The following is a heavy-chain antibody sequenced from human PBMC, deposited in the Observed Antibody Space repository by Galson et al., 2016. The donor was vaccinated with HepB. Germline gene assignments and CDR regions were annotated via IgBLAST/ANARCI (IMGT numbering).Heavy chain of an antibody. CDR1: GFNLNNYV. J-gene: IGHJ5*02. V-gene: IGHV3-30*03. Sequence: SLRLSCASSGFNLNNYVIHWVRQAPGKGLEWVTIISKDGSDDRYADSVKGRFTISGDNSKNTVFLHLDSLGTEDTGVYYCARDAGTIFDVRNYHFDQWGQGTLVSVSS. D-gene: IGHD3-3*01. CDR2: ISKDGSDD. CDR3: ARDAGTIFDVRNYHFDQ.